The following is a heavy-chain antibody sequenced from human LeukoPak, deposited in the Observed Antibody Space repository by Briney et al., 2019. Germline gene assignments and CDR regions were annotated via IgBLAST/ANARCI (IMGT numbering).Heavy chain of an antibody. CDR1: GGSFSGFY. CDR3: ARGRYSSGWYKASYFDY. V-gene: IGHV4-34*01. J-gene: IGHJ4*02. Sequence: SETLSLTCAVYGGSFSGFYWGWIRQPPGKGLEWVGEINHSGSTNYNPSLKSRVTISVDTSKNQFSLKLSSVTAADTAVYYCARGRYSSGWYKASYFDYWGQGTLVTVSS. D-gene: IGHD6-19*01. CDR2: INHSGST.